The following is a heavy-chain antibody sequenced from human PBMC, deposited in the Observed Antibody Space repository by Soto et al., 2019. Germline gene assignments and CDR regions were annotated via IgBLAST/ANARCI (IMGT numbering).Heavy chain of an antibody. Sequence: ASVKVSCKASGYTFTSYGISWVRQAPGQGLEWMGWISAYNGNTNYAQKLQGRVTMTTDTSTSTAYMELRSLRSDDTAVYYCARGVDCSGGSCYSFPHDFDYWGQGTLVTVSS. J-gene: IGHJ4*02. CDR3: ARGVDCSGGSCYSFPHDFDY. CDR1: GYTFTSYG. V-gene: IGHV1-18*04. D-gene: IGHD2-15*01. CDR2: ISAYNGNT.